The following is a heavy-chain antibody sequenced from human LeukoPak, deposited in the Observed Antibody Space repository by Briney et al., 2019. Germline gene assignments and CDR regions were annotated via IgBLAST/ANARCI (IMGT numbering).Heavy chain of an antibody. CDR3: AKSAYYDSSGFYREYYFDY. J-gene: IGHJ4*02. D-gene: IGHD3-22*01. Sequence: GGSLRLSCAASRFTFSNYAMSWVRQAPGKGLEWVSTISGSGGSTYYADSVKGRFTTSRDNSKNTLHLQMNSLRAEDTAVYYCAKSAYYDSSGFYREYYFDYWGQGTLVTVSS. CDR1: RFTFSNYA. CDR2: ISGSGGST. V-gene: IGHV3-23*01.